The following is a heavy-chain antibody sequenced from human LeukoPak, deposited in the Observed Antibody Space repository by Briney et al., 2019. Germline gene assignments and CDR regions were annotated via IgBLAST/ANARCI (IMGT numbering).Heavy chain of an antibody. CDR2: ISNDGSNK. J-gene: IGHJ4*02. CDR3: ARSRSGGSLLGY. CDR1: GFTFSTYA. V-gene: IGHV3-30*04. Sequence: GGSLRLSCAASGFTFSTYAMHWVRQARGKSLEWVAVISNDGSNKYYAGSVKGRFTISRDNSKSALYLQMNSLRAEDTAVYYCARSRSGGSLLGYWGQGTVVTVSS. D-gene: IGHD2-15*01.